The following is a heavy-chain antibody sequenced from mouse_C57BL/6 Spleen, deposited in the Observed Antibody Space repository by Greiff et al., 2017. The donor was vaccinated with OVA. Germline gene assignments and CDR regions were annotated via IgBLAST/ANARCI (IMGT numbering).Heavy chain of an antibody. J-gene: IGHJ2*01. Sequence: QVQLKESGAELVRPGASVTLSCKASGYTFTDYEMHWVKQTPVHGLEWIGAIDPETGGTAYNQKFKGKAILTADKSSSTAYMELRSLTSEDSAVYYCTRGDGNYDYFDYWGQGTTLTVSS. D-gene: IGHD2-1*01. CDR2: IDPETGGT. CDR1: GYTFTDYE. CDR3: TRGDGNYDYFDY. V-gene: IGHV1-15*01.